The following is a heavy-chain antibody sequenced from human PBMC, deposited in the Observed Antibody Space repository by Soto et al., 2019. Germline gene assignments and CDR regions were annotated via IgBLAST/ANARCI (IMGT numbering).Heavy chain of an antibody. Sequence: TSETLSLTCTVSGGSISSSSYYWGWLRQPPGKGLEWIGSIYYSGSTYYNPSLKSRVTISVDKSKNQISLKLSSVTAADTAVYYCARKGPHRIAARPSWFDPWGQGTLVTVSS. CDR3: ARKGPHRIAARPSWFDP. CDR2: IYYSGST. J-gene: IGHJ5*02. D-gene: IGHD6-6*01. CDR1: GGSISSSSYY. V-gene: IGHV4-39*01.